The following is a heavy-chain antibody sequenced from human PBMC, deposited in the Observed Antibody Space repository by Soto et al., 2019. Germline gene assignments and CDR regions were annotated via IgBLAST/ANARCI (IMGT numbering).Heavy chain of an antibody. CDR3: ARPSSSWYRAPFDY. D-gene: IGHD6-13*01. CDR1: WYTFTNYG. CDR2: ISAYNGNT. Sequence: ASVKVSCKGSWYTFTNYGISWVRQAPGQGLEWMGRISAYNGNTNYAQKLQGRVTMTTDTSTSTAYMELRSLRSDDTAVYYCARPSSSWYRAPFDYWGQGTLVTVSS. V-gene: IGHV1-18*01. J-gene: IGHJ4*02.